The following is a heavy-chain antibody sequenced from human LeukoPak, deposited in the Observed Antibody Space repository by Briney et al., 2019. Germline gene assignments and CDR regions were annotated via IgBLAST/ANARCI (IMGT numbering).Heavy chain of an antibody. D-gene: IGHD6-13*01. CDR1: GGSFSGYY. Sequence: PSETLSLTCAVYGGSFSGYYWSWIRQPPGKGLEWIGEINHSGSTSYNPSLKSRATISIDTSKNQFSLGLSSVTAADTAVYYCARGSEIAAAGTGYYFDYWGQGTLVTVSS. CDR3: ARGSEIAAAGTGYYFDY. V-gene: IGHV4-34*01. J-gene: IGHJ4*02. CDR2: INHSGST.